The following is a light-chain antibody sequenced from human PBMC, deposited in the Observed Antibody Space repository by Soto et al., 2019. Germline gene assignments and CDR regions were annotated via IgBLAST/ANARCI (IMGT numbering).Light chain of an antibody. V-gene: IGKV1-5*03. J-gene: IGKJ1*01. CDR3: QQYESSPT. Sequence: DIPMTQSPSTLSAFVGDRVTITCRASQTISTWLAWYQQKPGKAPKLLITKASTLENGVPSRFSGSGSGTEFTLTVTSLQPDDFATYYCQQYESSPTFGQGTKVESK. CDR1: QTISTW. CDR2: KAS.